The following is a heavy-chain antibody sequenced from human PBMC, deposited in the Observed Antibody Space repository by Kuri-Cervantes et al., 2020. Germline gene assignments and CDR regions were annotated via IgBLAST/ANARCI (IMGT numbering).Heavy chain of an antibody. J-gene: IGHJ4*02. CDR1: GGSISSYY. CDR2: IYYSGST. D-gene: IGHD5-12*01. V-gene: IGHV4-59*08. CDR3: ARGYSQGPSDFDY. Sequence: SETLSLTCTVSGGSISSYYWSWIRQPPGKGLEWIGYIYYSGSTNYNPSLKSRVTISVDTSKNQFSLKLSSVTAADTAVYYCARGYSQGPSDFDYWGQGTLVTVSS.